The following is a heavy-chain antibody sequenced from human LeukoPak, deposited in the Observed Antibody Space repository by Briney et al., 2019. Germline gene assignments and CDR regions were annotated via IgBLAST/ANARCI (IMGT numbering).Heavy chain of an antibody. CDR3: AKTNPLFPLTT. J-gene: IGHJ5*02. Sequence: GGSLRLSCAASGFTFSDYYMSWIRQAPGKGLEWVSYISSSGSTIYYADSVKGRFTISRDNAKNSLYLQMNSLRAEDTAVYYCAKTNPLFPLTTWGQGTLVTVSS. CDR1: GFTFSDYY. V-gene: IGHV3-11*01. CDR2: ISSSGSTI. D-gene: IGHD1-1*01.